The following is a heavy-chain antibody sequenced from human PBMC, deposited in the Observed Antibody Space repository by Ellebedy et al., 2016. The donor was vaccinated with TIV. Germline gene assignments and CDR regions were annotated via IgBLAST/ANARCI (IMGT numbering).Heavy chain of an antibody. D-gene: IGHD5-18*01. J-gene: IGHJ4*02. CDR3: ARDGNYGYDAFDY. V-gene: IGHV3-11*06. CDR1: GFTFSDFY. CDR2: ISSSSSYI. Sequence: GESLKISCAASGFTFSDFYMSWIRQAPGKGLEWVSSISSSSSYIYYADSVKGRFTISRDNAKNSLYLQMNSLRAEDTAVYYCARDGNYGYDAFDYWGQGTLVTVSS.